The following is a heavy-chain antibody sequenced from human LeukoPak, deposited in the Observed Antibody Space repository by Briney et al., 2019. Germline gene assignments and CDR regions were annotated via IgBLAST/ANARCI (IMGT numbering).Heavy chain of an antibody. CDR2: FYAGGDT. J-gene: IGHJ3*02. CDR3: AKHNLGVATRTAYGFDI. V-gene: IGHV3-53*01. Sequence: GGSLRLSCAASGFTVSSNYMSWVRQAPGKGLEWVSVFYAGGDTYYADSVKGRFTISRDNSKNTLYLQMNSLRAEDTAVYYCAKHNLGVATRTAYGFDIWGQGTMVTVSS. CDR1: GFTVSSNY. D-gene: IGHD5-12*01.